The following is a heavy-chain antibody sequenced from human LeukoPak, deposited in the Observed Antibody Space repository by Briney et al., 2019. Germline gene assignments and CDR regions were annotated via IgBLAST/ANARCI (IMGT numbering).Heavy chain of an antibody. Sequence: PGGSLRLSCAASGFTFSSYAMSWVRQAPGKGLEWVAVISYDGSNKYYADSVKGRFTISRDNSKNTLYLQMNSLRAEDTAVYYCAGNSCSGGSCYPDYWGQGTLVTVSS. D-gene: IGHD2-15*01. V-gene: IGHV3-30*03. CDR3: AGNSCSGGSCYPDY. J-gene: IGHJ4*02. CDR2: ISYDGSNK. CDR1: GFTFSSYA.